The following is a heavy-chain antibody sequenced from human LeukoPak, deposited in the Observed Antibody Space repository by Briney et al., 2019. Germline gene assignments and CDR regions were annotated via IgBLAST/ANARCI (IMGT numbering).Heavy chain of an antibody. V-gene: IGHV3-23*01. D-gene: IGHD6-13*01. Sequence: PGRSLRLSCAASGFTFSSYAMSWVRQAPGKGLEWVSAISGSGGSTYYADSVKGRFTISRDNSKNTLYLQMNSLRAEDTAVCYCAKGHLVAAAGIAYYYYYMDVWGKGTTVTVSS. CDR1: GFTFSSYA. J-gene: IGHJ6*03. CDR2: ISGSGGST. CDR3: AKGHLVAAAGIAYYYYYMDV.